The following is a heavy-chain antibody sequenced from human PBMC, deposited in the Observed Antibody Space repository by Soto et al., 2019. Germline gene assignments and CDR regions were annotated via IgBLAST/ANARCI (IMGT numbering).Heavy chain of an antibody. CDR3: AREYSCAPDY. CDR2: IYYSGST. D-gene: IGHD6-25*01. J-gene: IGHJ4*02. CDR1: GGSISSSSYY. Sequence: QLQLQESGPGLVKPSETLSLTCTVSGGSISSSSYYWGWIRQPPGKGLEWIGSIYYSGSTFYSPSLRCRVTISVDTSKYQFSLRVSSVTAADTAVYYCAREYSCAPDYWGQGTLVTVSS. V-gene: IGHV4-39*02.